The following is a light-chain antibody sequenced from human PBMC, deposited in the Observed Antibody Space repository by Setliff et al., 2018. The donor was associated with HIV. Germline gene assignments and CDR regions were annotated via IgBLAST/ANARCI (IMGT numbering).Light chain of an antibody. CDR1: NSDIGTYDL. V-gene: IGLV2-14*02. CDR3: SSYAGSNDLV. CDR2: EVK. J-gene: IGLJ2*01. Sequence: QSALAQPASVSGSPGQAITISCTGNNSDIGTYDLVSWYQQHPGRAPKLTIFEVKRRPSGVSHRFSGSKSGNTASLTISGLQAEDEADYYCSSYAGSNDLVFGGGTK.